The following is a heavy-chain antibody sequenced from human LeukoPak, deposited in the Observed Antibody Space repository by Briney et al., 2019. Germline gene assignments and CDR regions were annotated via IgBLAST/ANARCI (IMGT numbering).Heavy chain of an antibody. D-gene: IGHD6-6*01. CDR1: GFTFSSYW. J-gene: IGHJ4*02. Sequence: GRSLRLSCAASGFTFSSYWMHWVRQTPGKGLVWVSRVSGDGSRKTYADFVRGRFTISRDNAKNTLYLQMSSLRVEDTAVYYCARDDYHSSDYWGQGTLVTVSS. CDR3: ARDDYHSSDY. CDR2: VSGDGSRK. V-gene: IGHV3-74*01.